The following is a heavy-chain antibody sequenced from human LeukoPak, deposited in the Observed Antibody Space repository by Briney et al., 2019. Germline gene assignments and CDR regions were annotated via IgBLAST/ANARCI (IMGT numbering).Heavy chain of an antibody. CDR2: IRSKANSYVT. V-gene: IGHV3-73*01. CDR1: GFTFSGSA. CDR3: TTDSQVSGLDY. J-gene: IGHJ4*02. Sequence: GGSLRLSCAASGFTFSGSALHWVRQASGKGLEWVGRIRSKANSYVTAYAASVTGRFTISRDDSRNTAYLQMHSLSTEDTAVYYCTTDSQVSGLDYWGQGTLVTVSS. D-gene: IGHD6-19*01.